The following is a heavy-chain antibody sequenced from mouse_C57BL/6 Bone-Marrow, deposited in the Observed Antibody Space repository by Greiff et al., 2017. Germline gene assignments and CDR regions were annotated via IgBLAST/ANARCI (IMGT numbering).Heavy chain of an antibody. Sequence: QVQLQQPGTELVKPGASVKLSCKASGYTFTSYWMHWVKQRPGQGLEWIGNINPSNGGTNYNEKFKSKATLTVDKASSTAYMQLSSLTSEDSAVYYCALYCYGSGWYFDVWGTGTTVTVSS. V-gene: IGHV1-53*01. J-gene: IGHJ1*03. CDR1: GYTFTSYW. D-gene: IGHD1-1*01. CDR3: ALYCYGSGWYFDV. CDR2: INPSNGGT.